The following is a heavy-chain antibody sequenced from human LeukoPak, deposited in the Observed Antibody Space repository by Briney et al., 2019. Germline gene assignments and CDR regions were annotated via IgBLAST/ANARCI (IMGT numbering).Heavy chain of an antibody. CDR2: IYHSGST. CDR1: GGSICSSNW. CDR3: ARDGGIAVAGTNAFDI. D-gene: IGHD6-19*01. V-gene: IGHV4-4*02. Sequence: SGTLSFTCAVSGGSICSSNWWSWARRPPGKGLEWIGEIYHSGSTNYNPSLKSRVTISVDKSKNQFSLKLSSVTAEDTAVYYCARDGGIAVAGTNAFDIWGQGTMVTVSS. J-gene: IGHJ3*02.